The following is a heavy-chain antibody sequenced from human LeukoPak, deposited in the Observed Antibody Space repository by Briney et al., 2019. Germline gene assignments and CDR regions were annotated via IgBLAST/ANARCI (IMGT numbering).Heavy chain of an antibody. CDR1: GFTFDDYA. J-gene: IGHJ6*02. CDR2: ISGDGGSK. Sequence: GGSLRLSCAASGFTFDDYAMHWVRQAPGKGLEWVSLISGDGGSKYYADSVKGRFTISRDNSKNSLYLQMNSLRTEDTALYYYANDVARGGEDVWGQGTTVTVSS. CDR3: ANDVARGGEDV. D-gene: IGHD5-12*01. V-gene: IGHV3-43*02.